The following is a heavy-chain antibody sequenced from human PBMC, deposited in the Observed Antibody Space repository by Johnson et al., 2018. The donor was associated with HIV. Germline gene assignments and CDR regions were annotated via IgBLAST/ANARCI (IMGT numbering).Heavy chain of an antibody. Sequence: QVQLVESGGGVVQPGRSLRLSCAASGFTFSSYALHWVRQAPGKGLEWVAVISYDGNNKYCADSVKGRFTISRDNSKNTLFLQMNSVRAEETAVYYCAKDRAVNFWSGGGAFDVWGQGTVVTVSS. CDR3: AKDRAVNFWSGGGAFDV. D-gene: IGHD3-3*01. CDR2: ISYDGNNK. V-gene: IGHV3-30*04. J-gene: IGHJ3*01. CDR1: GFTFSSYA.